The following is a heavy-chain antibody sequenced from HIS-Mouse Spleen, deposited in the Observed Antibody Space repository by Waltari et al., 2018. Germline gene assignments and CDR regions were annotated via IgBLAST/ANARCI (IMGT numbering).Heavy chain of an antibody. CDR2: INPSGSP. Sequence: QVQLQQWGAGLLKPSETLSLTCAVYGGSFSGYYWSWIRQPPGKGLEWIGEINPSGSPNYNPSLKSRVTISVDTSKNQFSLKLSSVTAADTAVYYCARGNSSSSDDAFDIWGQGTMVTVSS. CDR3: ARGNSSSSDDAFDI. J-gene: IGHJ3*02. CDR1: GGSFSGYY. V-gene: IGHV4-34*01. D-gene: IGHD6-6*01.